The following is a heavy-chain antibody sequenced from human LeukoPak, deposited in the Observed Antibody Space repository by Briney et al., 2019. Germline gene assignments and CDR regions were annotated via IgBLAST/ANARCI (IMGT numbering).Heavy chain of an antibody. D-gene: IGHD3-3*01. Sequence: ASVKVSCKASGYTFTSYDISWVRQAPGQGLEWMGWISAYNGNTNYAQKLQGRVTMTTGTSTSTAYMELRSLRSDDTAVYYCARDSSSVYYDFWSGYPDYWGQGTLVTVSS. V-gene: IGHV1-18*01. J-gene: IGHJ4*02. CDR2: ISAYNGNT. CDR1: GYTFTSYD. CDR3: ARDSSSVYYDFWSGYPDY.